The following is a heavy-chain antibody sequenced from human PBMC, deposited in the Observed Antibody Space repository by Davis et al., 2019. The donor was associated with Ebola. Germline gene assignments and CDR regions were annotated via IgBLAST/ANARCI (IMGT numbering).Heavy chain of an antibody. V-gene: IGHV4-59*01. CDR3: ARVRSYSWFDP. Sequence: SETLSLTCAVYGGSFSSYYWGWIRQPPGKGLEWIGYIYYSGSTNYNPSLKSRVTISVDTSKNQFSLKLSSVTAADTAVYYCARVRSYSWFDPWGQGTLVTVSS. CDR2: IYYSGST. CDR1: GGSFSSYY. J-gene: IGHJ5*02. D-gene: IGHD3-10*01.